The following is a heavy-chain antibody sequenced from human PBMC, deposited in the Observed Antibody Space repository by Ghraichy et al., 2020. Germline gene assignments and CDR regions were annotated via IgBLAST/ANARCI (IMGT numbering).Heavy chain of an antibody. Sequence: ETLSLTCTVSGGSISSYYWSWIRQPPGKGLEWIGYIYYSGSTNYNPSLKSRVTISVDTSKNQFSLKLSSVTAADTAVYYCARDRKGSGWDDYWGQGTLVTVSS. CDR1: GGSISSYY. CDR3: ARDRKGSGWDDY. CDR2: IYYSGST. D-gene: IGHD6-19*01. J-gene: IGHJ4*02. V-gene: IGHV4-59*01.